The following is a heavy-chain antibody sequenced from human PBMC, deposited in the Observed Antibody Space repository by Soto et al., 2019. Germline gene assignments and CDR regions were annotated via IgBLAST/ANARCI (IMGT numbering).Heavy chain of an antibody. V-gene: IGHV4-39*01. J-gene: IGHJ4*02. CDR3: AGFVVPASRDTGFDY. CDR2: IFYSGST. CDR1: GVSINTNNYY. D-gene: IGHD2-15*01. Sequence: SETLSLTCTVSGVSINTNNYYWGWVRQPPGKGPEWIGNIFYSGSTFYNPSLRSRLTISVDTSKNQFSLRLNSVTAADAAVYYCAGFVVPASRDTGFDYWGQGTLVTVSS.